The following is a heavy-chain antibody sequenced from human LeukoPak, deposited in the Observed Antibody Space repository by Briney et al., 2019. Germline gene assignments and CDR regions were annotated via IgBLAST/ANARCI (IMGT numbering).Heavy chain of an antibody. CDR1: GGSFSGYY. CDR3: ARVPGDYGSGDFDY. D-gene: IGHD3-10*01. J-gene: IGHJ4*02. CDR2: INHSGST. Sequence: PSETLSLTCAVYGGSFSGYYWSWIRQPPGKGLEWIGEINHSGSTNYNPSLKSRVTISVDTSKNQYSLKLSSVTAADTAVCYCARVPGDYGSGDFDYWGQGTLVTVSS. V-gene: IGHV4-34*01.